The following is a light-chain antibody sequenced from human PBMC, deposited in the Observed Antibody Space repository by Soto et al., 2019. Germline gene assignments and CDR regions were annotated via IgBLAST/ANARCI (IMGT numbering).Light chain of an antibody. CDR3: SSYTTSNTRQIV. Sequence: QSALTQPASVSGSPGQSITISCTGTSSAVGGYNYVSWYQHHPGKAPKLLIYDVSNRPSGISNRFSGSKSDNTASLTISGLQPEDEADYYCSSYTTSNTRQIVFGTGTKVTVL. CDR2: DVS. V-gene: IGLV2-14*03. J-gene: IGLJ1*01. CDR1: SSAVGGYNY.